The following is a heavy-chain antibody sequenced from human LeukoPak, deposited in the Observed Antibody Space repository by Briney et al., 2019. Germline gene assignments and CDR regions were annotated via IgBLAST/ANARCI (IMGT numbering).Heavy chain of an antibody. CDR2: IWYDGSNK. D-gene: IGHD3-22*01. Sequence: GGSLRLSCAASGFTFSSYGMHWDRQAPGKGLEWVAVIWYDGSNKYYADSVKGRFTISRDNSKNTLYLQMNSLRAEDTAVYYCASNRADSSGYYPDYWGQGTLVTVSS. CDR1: GFTFSSYG. J-gene: IGHJ4*02. CDR3: ASNRADSSGYYPDY. V-gene: IGHV3-33*01.